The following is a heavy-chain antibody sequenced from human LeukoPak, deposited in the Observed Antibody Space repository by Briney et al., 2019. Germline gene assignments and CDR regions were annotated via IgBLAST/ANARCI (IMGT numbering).Heavy chain of an antibody. J-gene: IGHJ6*03. CDR2: IKQDGSEK. Sequence: GGSLRLSCAASGFTFSSYWMSWVRQAPGKGLEWVANIKQDGSEKYYVDSVKGRFTISRDNAKNSLYLQMNSLRAEDTAVYYCARDPGSSSWPYYYYYYMDVWGKGTTVTVSS. CDR1: GFTFSSYW. V-gene: IGHV3-7*01. D-gene: IGHD6-13*01. CDR3: ARDPGSSSWPYYYYYYMDV.